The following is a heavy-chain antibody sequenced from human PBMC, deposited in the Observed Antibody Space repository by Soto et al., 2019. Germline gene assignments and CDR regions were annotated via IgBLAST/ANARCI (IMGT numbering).Heavy chain of an antibody. CDR3: ATSRDYDILTGYSPGYFDY. CDR2: ISSSSSYI. CDR1: GFTFSSYS. Sequence: EVQLVESGGGLVKPGGSLRLSCAASGFTFSSYSMNWVHQAPGKGLEWVSSISSSSSYIYYADSVKGRFTISRDNAKNSLYLQMNSLRAEDTAVYYCATSRDYDILTGYSPGYFDYWGQGTLVTVSS. V-gene: IGHV3-21*01. D-gene: IGHD3-9*01. J-gene: IGHJ4*02.